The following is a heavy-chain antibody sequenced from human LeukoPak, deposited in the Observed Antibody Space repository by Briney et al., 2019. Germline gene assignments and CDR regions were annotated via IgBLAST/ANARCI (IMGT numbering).Heavy chain of an antibody. CDR3: ARDREGTYYDSSGQGAFDI. D-gene: IGHD3-22*01. Sequence: GGSLRLSCAASGFIFSNYAMNWVRQAPGKGLELVSSISSRSSYLYYAESVKGRFTISRDNAKHSLYLQMNSLRAEDTAVYYCARDREGTYYDSSGQGAFDIWGQGTMVTVSS. J-gene: IGHJ3*02. CDR2: ISSRSSYL. V-gene: IGHV3-21*01. CDR1: GFIFSNYA.